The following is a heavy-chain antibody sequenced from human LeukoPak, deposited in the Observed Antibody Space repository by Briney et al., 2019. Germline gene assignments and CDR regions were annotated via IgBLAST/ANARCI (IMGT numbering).Heavy chain of an antibody. D-gene: IGHD3-9*01. V-gene: IGHV4-4*02. J-gene: IGHJ4*02. CDR2: IYHSGST. CDR1: GGSISSSNW. Sequence: SGTLSLTCAVSGGSISSSNWWSWVRQPPGKGLEWIGEIYHSGSTNYNPSLKSRVTISVDKSKNQFSLKLSSVTAADTAVYYCARTYYDILTGYYTPYYFDYWGQGTLVTVSS. CDR3: ARTYYDILTGYYTPYYFDY.